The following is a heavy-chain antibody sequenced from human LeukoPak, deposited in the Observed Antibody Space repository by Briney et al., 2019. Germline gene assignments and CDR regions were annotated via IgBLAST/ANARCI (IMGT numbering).Heavy chain of an antibody. CDR3: ARDPVAGDFDY. Sequence: GASVKVSCKASGYTFTSYAISWVRQAPGQGLEWMGGIIPIFGTANYAQKFQGRVTITADESTSTAYMELSSLRSEDTAVYYCARDPVAGDFDYWGQGTLVTVSS. J-gene: IGHJ4*02. CDR1: GYTFTSYA. V-gene: IGHV1-69*13. CDR2: IIPIFGTA. D-gene: IGHD6-19*01.